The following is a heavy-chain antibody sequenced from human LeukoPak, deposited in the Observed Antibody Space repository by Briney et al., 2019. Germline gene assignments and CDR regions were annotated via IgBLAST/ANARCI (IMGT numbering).Heavy chain of an antibody. V-gene: IGHV3-23*01. CDR2: ISGSGGST. Sequence: GGSLRLSCAASGFTFSSYGMSWVRQAPGKGLEWVSAISGSGGSTYYADSVKGRFTISRDNSKNTLYLQMNSLRAEDTAVYYCASFLIVSMDYWGQGTLVTVSS. J-gene: IGHJ4*02. D-gene: IGHD5/OR15-5a*01. CDR1: GFTFSSYG. CDR3: ASFLIVSMDY.